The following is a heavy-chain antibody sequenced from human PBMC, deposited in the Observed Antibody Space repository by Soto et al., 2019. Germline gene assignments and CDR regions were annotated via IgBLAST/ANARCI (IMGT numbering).Heavy chain of an antibody. CDR3: ARVVTVVKSFHYWYFDL. V-gene: IGHV1-2*04. CDR1: GYTFTGYY. Sequence: GASVKVSCKASGYTFTGYYMHWVRQAPGQGLEWMGWINPNSGGTNYAQKFQGWVTMTRDTSISTAYMELSRLRSDDTAVYYCARVVTVVKSFHYWYFDLWGRGTLVTVSS. D-gene: IGHD2-15*01. J-gene: IGHJ2*01. CDR2: INPNSGGT.